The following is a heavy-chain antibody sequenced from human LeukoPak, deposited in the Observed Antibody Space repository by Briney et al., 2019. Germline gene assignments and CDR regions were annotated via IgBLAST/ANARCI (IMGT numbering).Heavy chain of an antibody. CDR3: ARSKSLYSTDAFDI. CDR1: GFTFSSHW. CDR2: INGDGSNT. Sequence: GGSLRLSCAASGFTFSSHWMHWVRQAPGKGLVWVSRINGDGSNTTYADSVKGRFTISGDNAKNTLYLQMNSLRAEDTAVYHCARSKSLYSTDAFDIWGQGTMVTVSS. D-gene: IGHD2-8*01. J-gene: IGHJ3*02. V-gene: IGHV3-74*03.